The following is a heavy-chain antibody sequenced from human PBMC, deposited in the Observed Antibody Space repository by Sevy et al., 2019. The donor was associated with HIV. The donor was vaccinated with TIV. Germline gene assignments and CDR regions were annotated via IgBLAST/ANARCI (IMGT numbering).Heavy chain of an antibody. CDR1: GLTFSSDS. Sequence: GGSLRLSCVVSGLTFSSDSMNWVRQAPGKGLEWLAYISSSSRTIYYADSLEGRFTISRDNDKKSVFLQMNNLRDEDSATYYCARDVDTPFVRSFDSWGQGTLVTVSS. V-gene: IGHV3-48*02. J-gene: IGHJ4*02. D-gene: IGHD5-18*01. CDR2: ISSSSRTI. CDR3: ARDVDTPFVRSFDS.